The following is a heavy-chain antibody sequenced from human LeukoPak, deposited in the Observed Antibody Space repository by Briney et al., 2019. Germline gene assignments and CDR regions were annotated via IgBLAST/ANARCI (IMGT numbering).Heavy chain of an antibody. CDR3: ALTRRNYYDSSGYHNGIDY. D-gene: IGHD3-22*01. V-gene: IGHV1-46*01. CDR1: GYTFTSYY. Sequence: GASVKVSCKASGYTFTSYYMHWVPQAPGQGLEWMGIINPSGGSTSYAQKFQGRVTMTRDTSTSTVYMELSSLRSEDTAVYYCALTRRNYYDSSGYHNGIDYWGQGTLVTVSS. J-gene: IGHJ4*02. CDR2: INPSGGST.